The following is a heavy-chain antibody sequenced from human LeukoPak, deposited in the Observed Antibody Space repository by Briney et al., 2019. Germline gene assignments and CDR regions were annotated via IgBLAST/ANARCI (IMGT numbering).Heavy chain of an antibody. Sequence: GGSLSLSCAASGFTFNYYWMSWVRQTPGKGLEWLANIKPDGSEKYYVDSVRGRFTISRDNAKSSLYLRMTSLRAEDTAVYYCARDPGRTGFDYWGQGTLVTVSS. J-gene: IGHJ4*02. V-gene: IGHV3-7*03. CDR2: IKPDGSEK. CDR1: GFTFNYYW. D-gene: IGHD1/OR15-1a*01. CDR3: ARDPGRTGFDY.